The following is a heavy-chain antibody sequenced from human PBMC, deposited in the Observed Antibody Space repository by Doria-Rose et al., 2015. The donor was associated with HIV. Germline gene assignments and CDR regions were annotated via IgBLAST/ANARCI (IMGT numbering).Heavy chain of an antibody. J-gene: IGHJ4*02. V-gene: IGHV4-30-4*01. CDR1: GDSISSGDSF. CDR2: ISSSGTT. CDR3: ARARNYGFPRFFDF. Sequence: QVQLRESGPGLVRPSQTLSLTCTVSGDSISSGDSFWSWIRQPPGKGPEWIGYISSSGTTYYYPSLRSRLTISLDASKNQFSLNLNSVTAADTAVYYCARARNYGFPRFFDFWGQGTLVTVSS. D-gene: IGHD3-10*01.